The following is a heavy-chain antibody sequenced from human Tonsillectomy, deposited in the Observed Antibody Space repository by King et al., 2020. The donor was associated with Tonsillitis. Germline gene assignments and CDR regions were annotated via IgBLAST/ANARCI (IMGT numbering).Heavy chain of an antibody. CDR2: INPNSGGT. CDR1: GYTFTGYY. V-gene: IGHV1-2*02. Sequence: HVQLVESGAEVRKPGASVKVSCKASGYTFTGYYIHWVRQAPGQGLEYMGWINPNSGGTNYAQKFQGRVTLTRDTSISTAFMELTRLISDDTAVYYCARAPSGRHTAAPDYWGQGTLVTVSS. J-gene: IGHJ4*02. D-gene: IGHD5-18*01. CDR3: ARAPSGRHTAAPDY.